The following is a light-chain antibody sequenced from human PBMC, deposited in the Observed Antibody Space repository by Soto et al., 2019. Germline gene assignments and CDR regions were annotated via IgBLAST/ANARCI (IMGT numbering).Light chain of an antibody. CDR1: QSVSSN. V-gene: IGKV3-15*01. J-gene: IGKJ5*01. Sequence: EIVMTQSPATLSVSPGERATLSCRASQSVSSNLAWYQQKPGQAPRLLTYGASTRATGISARFSGSGSGTKFTLTISSLQSEDFAVYYCQQYNNWSITFGQGTRLEIK. CDR3: QQYNNWSIT. CDR2: GAS.